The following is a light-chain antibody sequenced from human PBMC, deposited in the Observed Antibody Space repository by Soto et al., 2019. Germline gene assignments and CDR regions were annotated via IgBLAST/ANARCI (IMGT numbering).Light chain of an antibody. Sequence: QSVLTQPASVSGSPGQSITISCTGTSSDVGSYNLVSWYQQHPGKAPKLMIYEGSKRPSGVSNRFSGSKSGNTASLTISGRQAEDEDDYYCCSYAGSSTVVFGGGTKLTVL. V-gene: IGLV2-23*01. CDR3: CSYAGSSTVV. J-gene: IGLJ2*01. CDR2: EGS. CDR1: SSDVGSYNL.